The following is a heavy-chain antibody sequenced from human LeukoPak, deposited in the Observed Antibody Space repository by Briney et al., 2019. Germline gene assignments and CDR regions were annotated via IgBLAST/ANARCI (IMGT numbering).Heavy chain of an antibody. CDR1: GFTFSSYW. CDR2: IKQDGSEK. V-gene: IGHV3-7*01. Sequence: GGSLRLSCAASGFTFSSYWMSWVRQAPGKGLEWVANIKQDGSEKYYVDPVKGRFTISRDNAKNSLYLQMNSLRAEDTAVYYCARVQSDDFWSGSFDYWGQGTLVTVSS. D-gene: IGHD3-3*01. CDR3: ARVQSDDFWSGSFDY. J-gene: IGHJ4*02.